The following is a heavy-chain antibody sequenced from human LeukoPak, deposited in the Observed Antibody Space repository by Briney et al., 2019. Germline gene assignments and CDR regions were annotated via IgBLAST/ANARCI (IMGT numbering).Heavy chain of an antibody. J-gene: IGHJ4*02. CDR3: ARGGYSSSWESPGDY. D-gene: IGHD6-13*01. CDR2: VYYSGST. V-gene: IGHV4-59*01. CDR1: GGSISSYY. Sequence: SETLSLTCTVSGGSISSYYWSWIRQPPGKGLEWIGYVYYSGSTNYNPSLKSRVTISVDTSKNQFSLKLSSVTAADTAVYYCARGGYSSSWESPGDYWGQGTLVTVSS.